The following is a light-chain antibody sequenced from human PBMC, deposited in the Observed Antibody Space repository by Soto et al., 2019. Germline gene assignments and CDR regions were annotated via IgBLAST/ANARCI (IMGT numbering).Light chain of an antibody. CDR1: QSVSSSY. V-gene: IGKV3-20*01. J-gene: IGKJ3*01. CDR2: GAS. Sequence: EIVLTQSPGTLSLSPGERATLSCRASQSVSSSYLAGYQQKPGQAPRLLIYGASSRATGIPDRFSGSGSGTDFTLTISRLEPEDFAVYYCQQYGNSPFTFGPGTKVDIK. CDR3: QQYGNSPFT.